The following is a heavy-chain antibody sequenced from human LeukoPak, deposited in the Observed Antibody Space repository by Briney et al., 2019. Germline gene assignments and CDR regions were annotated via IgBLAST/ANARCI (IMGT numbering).Heavy chain of an antibody. V-gene: IGHV3-30*04. CDR2: ISYDGSNK. CDR1: GFTFSSYA. Sequence: PGGSLRLSCAASGFTFSSYAMHWVRQAPGKGLEWVAVISYDGSNKYYADSVKGRFTISRDNSKNTLYLQMNSLTAEDSAVYYCASRRGSNRPFDYWGQGTLVTVSS. D-gene: IGHD1-26*01. CDR3: ASRRGSNRPFDY. J-gene: IGHJ4*02.